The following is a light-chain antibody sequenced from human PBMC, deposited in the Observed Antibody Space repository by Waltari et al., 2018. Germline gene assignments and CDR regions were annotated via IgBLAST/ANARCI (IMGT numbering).Light chain of an antibody. Sequence: EIMLTQSPGTLSLSPGESATLPCRASQSISRSLAWYQHKPGQAPRPLIYGASSRATGIPDRFSGSGSGTDFSLTISRLQPEDFAVYYCQHYVRLPATFGQGTKVDIK. J-gene: IGKJ1*01. CDR1: QSISRS. CDR2: GAS. CDR3: QHYVRLPAT. V-gene: IGKV3-20*01.